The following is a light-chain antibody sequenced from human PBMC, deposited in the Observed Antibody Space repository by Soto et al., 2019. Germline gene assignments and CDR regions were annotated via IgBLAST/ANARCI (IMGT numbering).Light chain of an antibody. V-gene: IGKV3-15*01. J-gene: IGKJ1*01. CDR1: QSVSNY. Sequence: ESVLTQCPATLSLSLGERATLACWASQSVSNYLAWYQQKPGQAPRLLIYGASTRATRIPARFSGSGSGTDFTLTISSLQSEDFAVYYCQQYNNWPMWTFGQGTKVDI. CDR2: GAS. CDR3: QQYNNWPMWT.